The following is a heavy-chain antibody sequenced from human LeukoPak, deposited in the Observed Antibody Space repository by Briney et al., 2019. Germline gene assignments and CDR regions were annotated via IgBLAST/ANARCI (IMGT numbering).Heavy chain of an antibody. Sequence: ASVKVSCKASGYTFTGYYMHWVRQAPGQGLEWMGWINLNSGATNYAQKFQGRVTMTRDTSISTAYMELSRLRSDETAVHHCARGGTYPDWYFDLWGRGTLVTVSS. V-gene: IGHV1-2*02. CDR3: ARGGTYPDWYFDL. CDR1: GYTFTGYY. J-gene: IGHJ2*01. CDR2: INLNSGAT.